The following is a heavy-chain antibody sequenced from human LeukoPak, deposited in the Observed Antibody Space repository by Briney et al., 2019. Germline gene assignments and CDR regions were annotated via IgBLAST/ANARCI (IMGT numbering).Heavy chain of an antibody. V-gene: IGHV1-2*02. CDR2: INPNSGGT. J-gene: IGHJ4*02. D-gene: IGHD3-10*01. Sequence: GASVKVSCKASGYTFTGYYMHWVRQAPGQGLEWMGWINPNSGGTNYAQKFQGRVTMTRDTSISTAYMELSRLRSDDTAVYYCARDGGNSMVRGALDYWGQGTLVTVSS. CDR1: GYTFTGYY. CDR3: ARDGGNSMVRGALDY.